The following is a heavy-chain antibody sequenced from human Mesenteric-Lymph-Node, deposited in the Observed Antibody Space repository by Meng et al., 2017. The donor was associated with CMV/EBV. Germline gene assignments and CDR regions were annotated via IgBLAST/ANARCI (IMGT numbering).Heavy chain of an antibody. V-gene: IGHV3-21*01. Sequence: SCAASGFTFSIYSMNWVRQAPGKGLEWVSSISSSDDRYYADSLKGRFTISRDNAKNSLYLQMDSLRAEDTAVYYCARSEFDAFDIWGQGTMVTVSS. CDR2: ISSSDDR. CDR1: GFTFSIYS. J-gene: IGHJ3*02. CDR3: ARSEFDAFDI. D-gene: IGHD3-10*01.